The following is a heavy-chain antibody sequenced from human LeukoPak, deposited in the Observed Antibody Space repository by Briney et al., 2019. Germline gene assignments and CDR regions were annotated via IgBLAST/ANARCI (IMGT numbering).Heavy chain of an antibody. Sequence: PSETLSLTCTVSGGSISSSSYYWGWIRQPPGKGLEWIGTIYYSGSTYYNPSLKSRVTISVDTSKNQFSLKLSSVTAADTAVYYCARVRWMFGFDPWGQGTLVTVSS. D-gene: IGHD3-10*02. CDR2: IYYSGST. CDR1: GGSISSSSYY. CDR3: ARVRWMFGFDP. J-gene: IGHJ5*02. V-gene: IGHV4-39*07.